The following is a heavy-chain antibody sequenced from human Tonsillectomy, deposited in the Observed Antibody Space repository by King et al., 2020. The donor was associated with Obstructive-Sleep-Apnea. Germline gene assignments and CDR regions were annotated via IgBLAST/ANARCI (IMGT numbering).Heavy chain of an antibody. D-gene: IGHD1-26*01. CDR2: ISSSSSYI. V-gene: IGHV3-21*01. Sequence: VQLVESGGGLVKPGGSLRLSCAASGFTFSSYSMNWVRQAPGKGLEWVSSISSSSSYIYYADSVKGRFTISRDNAKNSPYLQMNSLRAEDTAVYYCARVGWELHLFDYWGQGTLVTVSS. J-gene: IGHJ4*02. CDR1: GFTFSSYS. CDR3: ARVGWELHLFDY.